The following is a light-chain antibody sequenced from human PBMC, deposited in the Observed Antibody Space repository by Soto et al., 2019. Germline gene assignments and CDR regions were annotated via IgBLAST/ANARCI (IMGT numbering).Light chain of an antibody. CDR1: QSVSSNF. CDR2: GAS. J-gene: IGKJ1*01. CDR3: QQYSSSPRT. V-gene: IGKV3-20*01. Sequence: EIVLTQSPGTLSLSPGERATLSCRASQSVSSNFLAWYQQKPGQAPSLLIYGASSRTTGLPDRFGGSGSGTDFTLTISRLEAEDVAVYYCQQYSSSPRTFGQGTKVEIK.